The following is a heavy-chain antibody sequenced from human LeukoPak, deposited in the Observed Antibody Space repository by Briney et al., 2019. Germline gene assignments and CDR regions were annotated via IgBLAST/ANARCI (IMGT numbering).Heavy chain of an antibody. CDR1: GFTFSSYN. CDR3: ARDLILYYYDSSGYSDY. Sequence: GGSLRLSCVASGFTFSSYNMNWVRQAPGKGLEWVSSISSSSRYIYYTDSVKGRFTISRDNAKNSLYLQMNSLRAEDTAVYYCARDLILYYYDSSGYSDYWGQGTLVTVSS. V-gene: IGHV3-21*01. CDR2: ISSSSRYI. D-gene: IGHD3-22*01. J-gene: IGHJ4*02.